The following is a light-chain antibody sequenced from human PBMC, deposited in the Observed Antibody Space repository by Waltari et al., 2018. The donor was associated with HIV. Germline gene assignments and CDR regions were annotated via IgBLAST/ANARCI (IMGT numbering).Light chain of an antibody. V-gene: IGLV1-44*01. CDR3: AAWDDSLNGV. J-gene: IGLJ3*02. Sequence: QSVLTQPPSASETPGQPVSIPCSGSSSNIGSMTVNWYQQLPGTPPKLLIYSNNQRPSGVPDRFSGSKSGTSASLAISGLQSEDEADYYCAAWDDSLNGVFGGGTKLTVL. CDR1: SSNIGSMT. CDR2: SNN.